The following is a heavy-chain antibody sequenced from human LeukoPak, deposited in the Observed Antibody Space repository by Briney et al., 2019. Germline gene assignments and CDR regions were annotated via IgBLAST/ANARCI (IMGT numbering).Heavy chain of an antibody. D-gene: IGHD3-10*01. Sequence: PGGSLRLSCAASEFTFSSYSMNWVRQAPGKGLEWVSSISRGSSYIYYTDSVKGRFTTSRDDAKNSLYLQMNSLRAEDTAVYYCASGIYYASVHTWSPIWGQGTLVTVSS. CDR2: ISRGSSYI. CDR1: EFTFSSYS. J-gene: IGHJ4*02. V-gene: IGHV3-21*01. CDR3: ASGIYYASVHTWSPI.